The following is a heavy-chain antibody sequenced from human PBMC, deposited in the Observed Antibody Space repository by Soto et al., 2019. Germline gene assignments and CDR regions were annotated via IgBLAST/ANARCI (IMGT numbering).Heavy chain of an antibody. D-gene: IGHD2-15*01. V-gene: IGHV1-3*01. J-gene: IGHJ3*02. CDR2: INAGNGNT. CDR1: GYTFTSYA. Sequence: ASVKVSCKASGYTFTSYAMHWVRQAPGQRLEWMGWINAGNGNTKYSQKFQGRVTITRDTSASTAYMELSSLRSEDTAVYYCARDIVVVVAATFGDAFDIWGQGTMVTVSS. CDR3: ARDIVVVVAATFGDAFDI.